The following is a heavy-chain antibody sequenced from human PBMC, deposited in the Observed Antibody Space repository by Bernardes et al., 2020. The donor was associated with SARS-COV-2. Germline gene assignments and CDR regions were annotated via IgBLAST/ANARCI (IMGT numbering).Heavy chain of an antibody. V-gene: IGHV1-2*02. Sequence: ASVKVSCKASGYTFTAYYFHWVRQAPGQGLEWMGWIYPKTGDTEYAQNCRGRVTMTRDTSISTGYMELSRLTSDDTAVYYCASVTWSQKDGFDIWGQGTMVTVSS. CDR3: ASVTWSQKDGFDI. CDR1: GYTFTAYY. D-gene: IGHD3-3*01. J-gene: IGHJ3*02. CDR2: IYPKTGDT.